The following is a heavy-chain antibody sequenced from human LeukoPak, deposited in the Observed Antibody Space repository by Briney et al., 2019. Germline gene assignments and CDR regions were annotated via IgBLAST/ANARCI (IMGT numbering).Heavy chain of an antibody. CDR1: GYTFTSYD. Sequence: GASVKVSCKASGYTFTSYDINWVRQATGQGLEWMGWMNPNSGNTGYARKFQGRVTMTRNTSISTAYMELSSLRSEDTAVYYCARGLAATDDYGDYVYYFDYWGQGTLVTVSS. J-gene: IGHJ4*02. D-gene: IGHD4-17*01. V-gene: IGHV1-8*01. CDR2: MNPNSGNT. CDR3: ARGLAATDDYGDYVYYFDY.